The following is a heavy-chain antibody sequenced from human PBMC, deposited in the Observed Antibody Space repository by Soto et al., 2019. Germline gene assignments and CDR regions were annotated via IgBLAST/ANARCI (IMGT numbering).Heavy chain of an antibody. CDR2: ISWEGGSI. D-gene: IGHD5-12*01. J-gene: IGHJ4*02. CDR3: AKDHDEDFGYDLEFFNY. CDR1: GFTFDDYA. V-gene: IGHV3-9*01. Sequence: EVQLVESGGGLVQPGRSLRLSCAASGFTFDDYAMHWVRQAPGKGLEWVSGISWEGGSIGYADSVKGRFTISRDNAQNSLYVQMNSQRADDTALYYCAKDHDEDFGYDLEFFNYWGQGTLVTVSS.